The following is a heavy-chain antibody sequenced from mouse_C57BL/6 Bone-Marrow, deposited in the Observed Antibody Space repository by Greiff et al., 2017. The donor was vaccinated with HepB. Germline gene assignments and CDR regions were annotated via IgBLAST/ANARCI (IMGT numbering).Heavy chain of an antibody. CDR1: GFTFSDFY. J-gene: IGHJ1*03. CDR2: SRNKANDYTT. Sequence: EVMLVESGGGLVQSGRSLRLSCATSGFTFSDFYMEWVRQAPGKGLEWIAASRNKANDYTTEYSASVKGRFIVSRDTSQSILYLQMNALRAEDTAIYYCARGDGSPHFDVWGTGTTVTVSS. CDR3: ARGDGSPHFDV. V-gene: IGHV7-1*01. D-gene: IGHD2-3*01.